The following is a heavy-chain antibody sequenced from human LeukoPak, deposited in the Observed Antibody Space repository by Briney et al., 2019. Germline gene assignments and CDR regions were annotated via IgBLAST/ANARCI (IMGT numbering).Heavy chain of an antibody. Sequence: SETLSLTCTVSGGSISSSSYYWGWVRQPPGKGLKWIGEVYHSGSANYKPSLKSRVTISVDTSRNHFSLKLTSVTAADTAVYYCAYNRNFALDNWGQGTLVTVSS. J-gene: IGHJ4*01. CDR3: AYNRNFALDN. CDR2: VYHSGSA. V-gene: IGHV4-39*07. CDR1: GGSISSSSYY. D-gene: IGHD1-14*01.